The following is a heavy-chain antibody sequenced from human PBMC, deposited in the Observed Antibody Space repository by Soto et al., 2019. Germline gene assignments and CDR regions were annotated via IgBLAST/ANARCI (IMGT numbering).Heavy chain of an antibody. V-gene: IGHV3-23*01. CDR2: ISGSGGST. D-gene: IGHD3-3*01. CDR3: AKDINSSRGVFWSGYYTHLFDY. Sequence: EVQLLESGGGLVQPGGSLRLSCAASGFTFSSYAMSWVRQAPGKGLEWVSAISGSGGSTYYADSVKGRFTISRDNSKNTLYLQMNSLRAEDTAVYYCAKDINSSRGVFWSGYYTHLFDYWGQGTLVTVSS. CDR1: GFTFSSYA. J-gene: IGHJ4*02.